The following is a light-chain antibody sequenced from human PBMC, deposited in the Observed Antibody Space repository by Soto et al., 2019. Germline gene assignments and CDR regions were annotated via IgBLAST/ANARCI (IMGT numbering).Light chain of an antibody. V-gene: IGLV2-8*01. CDR1: RSDVGSYNF. CDR3: SSYAGNYNLV. J-gene: IGLJ2*01. CDR2: EVS. Sequence: QSALTQPASVSGSPGQSITISCTGTRSDVGSYNFVSWYQQHPGKAPKLMMYEVSKRPSGVPDRFSGSKSGNTASLTVSGLQAEDEADYFCSSYAGNYNLVFGGGTKLTVL.